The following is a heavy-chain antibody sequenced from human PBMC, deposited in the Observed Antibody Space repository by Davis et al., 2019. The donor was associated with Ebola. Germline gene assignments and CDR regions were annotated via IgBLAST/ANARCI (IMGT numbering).Heavy chain of an antibody. CDR2: IIPIFGTA. D-gene: IGHD3-3*01. V-gene: IGHV1-69*13. J-gene: IGHJ6*03. Sequence: SVKVSCKASGYTFTSYDISWVRQAPGQGLEWMGGIIPIFGTANYAQKFQGRVTITADESTSTAYMELSSLRSEDTAVYYCATQTPDPSITIFGVVTYSGYNYMDVWGKGTTVTVSS. CDR3: ATQTPDPSITIFGVVTYSGYNYMDV. CDR1: GYTFTSYD.